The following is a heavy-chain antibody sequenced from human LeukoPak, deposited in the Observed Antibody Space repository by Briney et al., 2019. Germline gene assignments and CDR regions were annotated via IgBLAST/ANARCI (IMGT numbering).Heavy chain of an antibody. J-gene: IGHJ4*02. CDR2: IRYDGSNK. V-gene: IGHV3-30*02. CDR3: AKAKPYYYDSSAPWYFDY. D-gene: IGHD3-22*01. Sequence: PGRSLRLSCAASEFIFRNYGMHWVRQAPGKGLEWVAFIRYDGSNKYYADSVKGRFTISRDNSKNTLYLQMNSLRAEDTAVYYCAKAKPYYYDSSAPWYFDYWGQGTLVTVSS. CDR1: EFIFRNYG.